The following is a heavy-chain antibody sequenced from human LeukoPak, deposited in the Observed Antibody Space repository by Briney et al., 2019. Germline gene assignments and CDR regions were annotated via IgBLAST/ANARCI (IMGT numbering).Heavy chain of an antibody. CDR1: GFTFSSRA. J-gene: IGHJ4*02. Sequence: GGSLRLSCAASGFTFSSRAMYWVRRAPAKGLEWVAGLSYDGSNTCYLDSVKGRFTISGDNSKNTLYLQMDSLRTEDTAVYYCAKDPHQLILSNYFDDWGQGTLVTVSS. CDR2: LSYDGSNT. D-gene: IGHD2/OR15-2a*01. V-gene: IGHV3-30*18. CDR3: AKDPHQLILSNYFDD.